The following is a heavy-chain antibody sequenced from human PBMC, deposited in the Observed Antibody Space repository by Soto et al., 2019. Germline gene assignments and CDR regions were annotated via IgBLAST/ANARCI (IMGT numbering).Heavy chain of an antibody. CDR2: ISAYNGNT. J-gene: IGHJ4*02. D-gene: IGHD1-26*01. Sequence: QVQLVQSGAAVKKPGAAVKVSCHASGYTFTSYGLSWVRQAPGQGVEWMGWISAYNGNTNYAQKLQGRVTMTTDTSTSIAYMELRGLRADDTAVYSCARDKAWDPTDYWGQGTLVTVSS. CDR3: ARDKAWDPTDY. V-gene: IGHV1-18*01. CDR1: GYTFTSYG.